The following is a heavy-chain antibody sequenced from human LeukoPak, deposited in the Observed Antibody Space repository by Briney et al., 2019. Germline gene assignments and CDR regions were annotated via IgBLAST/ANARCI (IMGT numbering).Heavy chain of an antibody. J-gene: IGHJ5*02. D-gene: IGHD4-17*01. CDR2: INPNSGGT. CDR3: ARGSTVTTFSEIYLDL. V-gene: IGHV1-2*02. CDR1: GYXFTGYY. Sequence: ASVKVSCKAFGYXFTGYYMHWVRQAPGQGLKWMGWINPNSGGTKYEQKFQGRVTMTRDTSISTVYMELSSLRSDDTAVYFCARGSTVTTFSEIYLDLWGQGTLVTVSS.